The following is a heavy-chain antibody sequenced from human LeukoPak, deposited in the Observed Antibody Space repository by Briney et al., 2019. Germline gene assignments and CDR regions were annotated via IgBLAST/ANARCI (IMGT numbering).Heavy chain of an antibody. CDR3: ARLLAGCPGGRCRAHFDY. CDR2: FYYGGST. V-gene: IGHV4-59*01. D-gene: IGHD2-15*01. J-gene: IGHJ4*02. Sequence: SETLSLTCSVSGDSINSNYWSWMRQPPGKGLEWIGYFYYGGSTNYNPSLKSRVSMSVDTSKNQFSLNLSSVTAADTAVYHCARLLAGCPGGRCRAHFDYWGQGTLVTVSS. CDR1: GDSINSNY.